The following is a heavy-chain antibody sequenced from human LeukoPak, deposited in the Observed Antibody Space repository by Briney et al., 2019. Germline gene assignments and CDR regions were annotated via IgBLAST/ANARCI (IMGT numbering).Heavy chain of an antibody. Sequence: SETLSLTCAVSGYSISSSNWWGWIRQPPGKGLEWIGYIYYSGNIYYNPSLRSRLTMSVDTSKNQFSLKLSSVTAVDTAVYYCARMSSSIRNWYFDLWGRGTLVTVSS. CDR1: GYSISSSNW. V-gene: IGHV4-28*05. CDR2: IYYSGNI. J-gene: IGHJ2*01. CDR3: ARMSSSIRNWYFDL. D-gene: IGHD3-9*01.